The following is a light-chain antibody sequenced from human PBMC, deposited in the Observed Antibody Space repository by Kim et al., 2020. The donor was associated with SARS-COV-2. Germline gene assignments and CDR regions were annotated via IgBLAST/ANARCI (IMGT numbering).Light chain of an antibody. Sequence: SSSVGDRVTSTCRASQSISVWLAWYQQKPGKAPKRLIYKASTVESGVPSRFSGSGSGTECTLTISSLQPDDFGTYYCQQYNIGWTFGQGTKVDIK. CDR1: QSISVW. CDR2: KAS. CDR3: QQYNIGWT. J-gene: IGKJ1*01. V-gene: IGKV1-5*03.